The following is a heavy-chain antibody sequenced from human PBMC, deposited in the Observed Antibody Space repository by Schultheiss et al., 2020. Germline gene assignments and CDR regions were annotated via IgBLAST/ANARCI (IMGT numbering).Heavy chain of an antibody. Sequence: ASVKVSCKVSGYTLTELSMHWVRQAPGKGLEWMGGFDPEDGETIYAQKFQGRVTMTEDTSTDTAYMELSSLRSEDTAMYYCATDTRWLQLGNAFDIWGQGTMVTVSS. V-gene: IGHV1-24*01. CDR1: GYTLTELS. CDR3: ATDTRWLQLGNAFDI. D-gene: IGHD5-24*01. J-gene: IGHJ3*02. CDR2: FDPEDGET.